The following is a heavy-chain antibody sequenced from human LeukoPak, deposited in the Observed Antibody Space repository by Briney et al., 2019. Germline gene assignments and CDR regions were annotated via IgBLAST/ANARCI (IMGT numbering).Heavy chain of an antibody. CDR2: INHSGGT. D-gene: IGHD3/OR15-3a*01. CDR1: GGSISSSSYY. J-gene: IGHJ4*02. CDR3: ARQTGSGLFILP. Sequence: SETLSLTCTVSGGSISSSSYYWGWIRQPPGKGLEWIGEINHSGGTNYIPSLKSRVTISVDTSKNQFSLKLTSVTAADTAVYYCARQTGSGLFILPGGQGTLVTVSS. V-gene: IGHV4-39*01.